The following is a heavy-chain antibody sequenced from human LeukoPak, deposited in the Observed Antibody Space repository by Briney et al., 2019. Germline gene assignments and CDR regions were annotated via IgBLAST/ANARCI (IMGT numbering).Heavy chain of an antibody. V-gene: IGHV3-23*01. CDR3: AKVQDIFGVVNNWFDP. J-gene: IGHJ5*02. Sequence: GRSQRLSCAASGFTFSSYAMSWVRQPPGKGLEWVSAISGSGGSTYYADSVKGRFTISRDNSKNTLYLQMNTLRAEDTAVYYCAKVQDIFGVVNNWFDPWGQGTLVTVSS. CDR1: GFTFSSYA. D-gene: IGHD3-3*02. CDR2: ISGSGGST.